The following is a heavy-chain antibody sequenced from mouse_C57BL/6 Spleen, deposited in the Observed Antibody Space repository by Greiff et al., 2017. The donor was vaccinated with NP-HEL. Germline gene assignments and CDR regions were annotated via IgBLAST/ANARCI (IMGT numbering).Heavy chain of an antibody. V-gene: IGHV1-54*01. CDR3: ARGGRGRTTWNY. Sequence: QVQLQQSGAELVRPGTSVKVSCKASGYAFTNYLIEWVKQRPGQGLEWIGVINPGSGGTNYNEKFKGKATLTADKSSSTAYMQLSSLTSEDSAVYFCARGGRGRTTWNYWGQGTTLTVSS. J-gene: IGHJ2*01. CDR1: GYAFTNYL. D-gene: IGHD1-1*01. CDR2: INPGSGGT.